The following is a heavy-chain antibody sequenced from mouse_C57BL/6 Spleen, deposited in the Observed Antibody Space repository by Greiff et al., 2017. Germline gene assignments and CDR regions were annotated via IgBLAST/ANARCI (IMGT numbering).Heavy chain of an antibody. CDR2: ISYDGSN. Sequence: EVKLMESGPGLVKPSQSLSLTCSVTGYSITSGYYWNWIRQFPGNKLEWMGYISYDGSNNYNPSLKNRISITRDTSKNQFFLKLNSVTTEDTATYDCARNYGSSHWYFDVWGTGTTVTVSS. V-gene: IGHV3-6*01. CDR1: GYSITSGYY. D-gene: IGHD1-1*01. CDR3: ARNYGSSHWYFDV. J-gene: IGHJ1*03.